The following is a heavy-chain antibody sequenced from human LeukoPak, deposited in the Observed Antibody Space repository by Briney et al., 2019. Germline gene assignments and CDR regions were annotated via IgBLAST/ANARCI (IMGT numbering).Heavy chain of an antibody. J-gene: IGHJ6*02. CDR2: ISSSSIHI. CDR3: ARDPARGMDV. CDR1: GFXFSTYT. Sequence: GGSLRLSCAASGFXFSTYTMNWVRQAPGKGLEWVSSISSSSIHIYYTDSVKGRFTISRDNAKNSLYLQMNSLRAEDTAVYYCARDPARGMDVWGQGTTVTVSS. V-gene: IGHV3-21*01.